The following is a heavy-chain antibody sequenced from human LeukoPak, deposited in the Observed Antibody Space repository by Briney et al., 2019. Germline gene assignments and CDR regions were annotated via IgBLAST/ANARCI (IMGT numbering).Heavy chain of an antibody. CDR1: GGTFSSYA. J-gene: IGHJ3*02. D-gene: IGHD3-3*01. CDR3: ARDRRITIFGVVIDDAFDI. Sequence: SVKVSCKASGGTFSSYAISWVRQAPGQGLEWMGRIIPIFGTANYAQKFQGRVTITADESTSTAYMELSSLRSEDTAVYYCARDRRITIFGVVIDDAFDIWGQGTMVTVSS. V-gene: IGHV1-69*15. CDR2: IIPIFGTA.